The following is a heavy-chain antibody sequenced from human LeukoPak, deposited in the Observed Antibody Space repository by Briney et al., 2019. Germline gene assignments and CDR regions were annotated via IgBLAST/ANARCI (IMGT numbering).Heavy chain of an antibody. CDR3: ARAVRGGNSARYNYFSMDL. J-gene: IGHJ6*03. CDR2: VTGSGGST. D-gene: IGHD1/OR15-1a*01. Sequence: GGSLRLSCGASGFTLGRYTMTWGRQALGKGLEWVSTVTGSGGSTYYADSVGGRFSVSRVNAEKTVYLQLTRLRSGDPAVYYCARAVRGGNSARYNYFSMDLWGKGTPVTVSS. V-gene: IGHV3-23*01. CDR1: GFTLGRYT.